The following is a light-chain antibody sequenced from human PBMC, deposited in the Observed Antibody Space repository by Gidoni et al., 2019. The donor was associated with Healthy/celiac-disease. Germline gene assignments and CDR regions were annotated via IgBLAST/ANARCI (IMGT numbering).Light chain of an antibody. Sequence: EIVLTQSPATLSLSPGERATLSCRASQRVSSYLAWYQQKPGQAPRLLIYDASNRATGIPARFSVSGSGTDFTLTISSLEPEDFAVYYCQQRSNWLITFGQGTRLEIK. CDR2: DAS. J-gene: IGKJ5*01. CDR3: QQRSNWLIT. CDR1: QRVSSY. V-gene: IGKV3-11*01.